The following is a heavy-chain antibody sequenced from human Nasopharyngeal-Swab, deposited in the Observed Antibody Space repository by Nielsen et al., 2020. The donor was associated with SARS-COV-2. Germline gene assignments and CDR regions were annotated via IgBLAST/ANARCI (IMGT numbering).Heavy chain of an antibody. CDR3: ARGSVYETWSGSRTYYHYYGLDV. Sequence: RQAPGKGLEWIGSLYHSGSTNYNPSLKSRVTISVDTSKNQFSLKLSSVTAADTAVFYCARGSVYETWSGSRTYYHYYGLDVWGQGTTVTVSS. V-gene: IGHV4-39*01. D-gene: IGHD3-3*01. J-gene: IGHJ6*02. CDR2: LYHSGST.